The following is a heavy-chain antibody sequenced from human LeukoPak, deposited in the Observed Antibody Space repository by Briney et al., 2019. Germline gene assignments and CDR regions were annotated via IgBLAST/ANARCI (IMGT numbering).Heavy chain of an antibody. CDR1: GYTFSSYA. V-gene: IGHV1-18*04. CDR3: ARDGSTSHNVYYYGMDV. D-gene: IGHD2-2*01. J-gene: IGHJ6*02. Sequence: ASVKVSCKASGYTFSSYAISWVRQAPGQGLEWMGWISADNGNTNHAQKFQGRVTMTRDTSTSTVYMELSSLRSEDTAVYYCARDGSTSHNVYYYGMDVWGQGTTVTVSS. CDR2: ISADNGNT.